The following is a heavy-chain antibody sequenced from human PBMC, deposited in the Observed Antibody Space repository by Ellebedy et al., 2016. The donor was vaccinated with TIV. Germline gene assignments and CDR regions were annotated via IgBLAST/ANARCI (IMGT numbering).Heavy chain of an antibody. CDR1: GDSVSSNSAA. V-gene: IGHV6-1*01. Sequence: SQTLSLICAISGDSVSSNSAAWNWIRQSPSRGLEWLGRTYYRSKWYHDYAVSVKSRITINPDTTKNQCSLQLNSVTPEDTAVYYCAREFAGYSSGWYYFDYWGQGTLVTVSS. CDR3: AREFAGYSSGWYYFDY. CDR2: TYYRSKWYH. J-gene: IGHJ4*02. D-gene: IGHD6-19*01.